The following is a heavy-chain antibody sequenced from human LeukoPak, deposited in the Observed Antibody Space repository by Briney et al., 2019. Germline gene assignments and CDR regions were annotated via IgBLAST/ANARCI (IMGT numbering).Heavy chain of an antibody. J-gene: IGHJ6*02. V-gene: IGHV4-30-4*01. Sequence: SETLSLTCTVSGGSISSGDYYWSWIRQPPGKGLEWIGYIYYSGSTYYNPSLKSRVTISVDTSKNQFSLKLSSVTAADTAVYYCARFQEDYYDSSGYPQGDYYYGMDVWGQGTTVTVSS. CDR1: GGSISSGDYY. CDR2: IYYSGST. CDR3: ARFQEDYYDSSGYPQGDYYYGMDV. D-gene: IGHD3-22*01.